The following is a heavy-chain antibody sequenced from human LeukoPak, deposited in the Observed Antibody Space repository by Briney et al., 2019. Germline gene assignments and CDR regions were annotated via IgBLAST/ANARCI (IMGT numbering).Heavy chain of an antibody. Sequence: PSETLSLTCTVSGYSISSGYYWGWIRQPPGQGLDWIATIYYDGSTYYNPSLKSRVTISIDTSKNQFSLNLISATAADTAVYYCARAGGYDAEDYYYYYYMDVWGKGTTVTVSS. CDR3: ARAGGYDAEDYYYYYYMDV. J-gene: IGHJ6*03. V-gene: IGHV4-38-2*02. CDR1: GYSISSGYY. D-gene: IGHD5-12*01. CDR2: IYYDGST.